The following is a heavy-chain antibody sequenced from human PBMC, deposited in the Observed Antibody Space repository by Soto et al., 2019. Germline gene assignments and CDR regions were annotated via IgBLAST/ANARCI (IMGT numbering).Heavy chain of an antibody. CDR3: ANPFYGQGYYYYYMDV. V-gene: IGHV3-23*01. J-gene: IGHJ6*03. D-gene: IGHD3-10*01. CDR1: GFTFSSYA. CDR2: ISGSGGST. Sequence: GGSLRLSCAASGFTFSSYAMSWVRQAPGKGLEWVSAISGSGGSTYYADSVKGRFTISRDNSKNTLYLQMNSLRAEDTAVYYCANPFYGQGYYYYYMDVWGKGTTVTVSS.